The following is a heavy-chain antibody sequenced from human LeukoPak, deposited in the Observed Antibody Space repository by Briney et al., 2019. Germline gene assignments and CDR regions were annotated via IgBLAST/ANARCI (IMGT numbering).Heavy chain of an antibody. D-gene: IGHD3-3*02. Sequence: SETLSLTCAVYGGSFSGYYWSWIRHPPGKGLEWIGEINHSGSTNYNPSLKSRVTISVDTSKNQFSLKLSSVTAADTAVYYCASHVWSGTSWGQGTLVTVSS. CDR1: GGSFSGYY. CDR3: ASHVWSGTS. V-gene: IGHV4-34*01. CDR2: INHSGST. J-gene: IGHJ5*02.